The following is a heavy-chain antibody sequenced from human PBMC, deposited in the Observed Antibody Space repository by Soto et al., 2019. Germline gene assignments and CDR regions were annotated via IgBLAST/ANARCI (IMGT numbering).Heavy chain of an antibody. CDR3: TRDDQGIATSGTPILGS. CDR1: GFRFDDYA. V-gene: IGHV3-9*01. CDR2: IIWNSEAI. D-gene: IGHD6-13*01. Sequence: GGSLRLSCRASGFRFDDYAMHWVRQAPGKGLEWVAGIIWNSEAIDYAESVRGRFTISRDNAENSVFLQMDSLSPEDTALYYCTRDDQGIATSGTPILGSWGQGTPVTVSS. J-gene: IGHJ4*02.